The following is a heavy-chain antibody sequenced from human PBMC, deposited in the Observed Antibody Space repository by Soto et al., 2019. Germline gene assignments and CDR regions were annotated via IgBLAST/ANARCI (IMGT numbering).Heavy chain of an antibody. V-gene: IGHV3-72*01. CDR3: VRGAGERQKLGGYYYGLDV. J-gene: IGHJ6*02. CDR2: TRNKGNSYTT. CDR1: GFTLSDHY. Sequence: PGGSLRLSCAASGFTLSDHYMDWVRQAPGKGLEWVGRTRNKGNSYTTEYAASVKGRFTISRDDSNNSLYLQMNSLKTEDTAVYYCVRGAGERQKLGGYYYGLDVWGPGTTVTAP. D-gene: IGHD7-27*01.